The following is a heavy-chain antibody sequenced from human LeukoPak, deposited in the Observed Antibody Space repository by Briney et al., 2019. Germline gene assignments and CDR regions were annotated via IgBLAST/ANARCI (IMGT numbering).Heavy chain of an antibody. CDR1: GFIFSSYW. Sequence: GGSLRLSCAASGFIFSSYWMSWVRQTPGKGLEWVANIKQDGSEKNYVDSVKGRFTISRDNAKNSLYLQMNSLRAEDTAVYYCVRDHRWTFDYWGQGTLVTVSS. CDR3: VRDHRWTFDY. D-gene: IGHD1-1*01. J-gene: IGHJ4*02. V-gene: IGHV3-7*03. CDR2: IKQDGSEK.